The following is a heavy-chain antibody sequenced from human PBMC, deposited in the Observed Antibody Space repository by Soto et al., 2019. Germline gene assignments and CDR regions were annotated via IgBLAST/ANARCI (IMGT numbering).Heavy chain of an antibody. CDR1: GYTFTSYG. V-gene: IGHV1-3*01. Sequence: ASVKVSCKASGYTFTSYGMHWVRQAPGQRLEWMGWINAGNGNTKYSQKFQGRVTMTRDTSTSTVYMELSSLRSEDTAVYYCARDWTTGTTYHYYYYYGMDVWGQGTTVTVSS. CDR3: ARDWTTGTTYHYYYYYGMDV. D-gene: IGHD1-1*01. CDR2: INAGNGNT. J-gene: IGHJ6*02.